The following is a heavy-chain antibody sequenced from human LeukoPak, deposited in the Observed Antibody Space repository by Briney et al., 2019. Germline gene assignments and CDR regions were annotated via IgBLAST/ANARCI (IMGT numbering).Heavy chain of an antibody. V-gene: IGHV1-8*01. CDR2: MNPNSGNT. Sequence: GASVKVSCKASGYTFTTYDINWVRQATGQGLEWMGWMNPNSGNTGYAQKFQGRVTMTRSTLISTAYMELSSLRSEDTAVYYCARGRGYYDSSGYYPFDYWGQGTLVTVSS. J-gene: IGHJ4*02. CDR3: ARGRGYYDSSGYYPFDY. D-gene: IGHD3-22*01. CDR1: GYTFTTYD.